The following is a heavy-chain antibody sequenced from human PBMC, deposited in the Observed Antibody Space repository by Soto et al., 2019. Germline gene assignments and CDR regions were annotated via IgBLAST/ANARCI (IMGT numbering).Heavy chain of an antibody. Sequence: GASVKVSCKASGGTFSSYAISWVRQAPGQGLEWMGGIIPIFGTANYAQKFQGRVTITADESTSTAYMELSSLRSEDTAVYYCARVGGSGSNYYYGMDVWGQGTTVTVSS. V-gene: IGHV1-69*13. CDR1: GGTFSSYA. CDR2: IIPIFGTA. CDR3: ARVGGSGSNYYYGMDV. D-gene: IGHD3-10*01. J-gene: IGHJ6*02.